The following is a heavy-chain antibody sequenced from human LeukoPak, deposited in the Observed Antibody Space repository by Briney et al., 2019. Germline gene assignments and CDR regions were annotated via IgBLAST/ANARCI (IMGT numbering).Heavy chain of an antibody. CDR2: FDPEDGET. J-gene: IGHJ4*02. Sequence: ASVKVSCTVSGYTLTELSMHWVRQAPGTGLEWMGGFDPEDGETIYAQKFQGRVTMTEDTSTDTAYMELSSLRSEDTAVYYCATAEQWLSHFDYWGQGTLVTVSS. V-gene: IGHV1-24*01. D-gene: IGHD6-19*01. CDR1: GYTLTELS. CDR3: ATAEQWLSHFDY.